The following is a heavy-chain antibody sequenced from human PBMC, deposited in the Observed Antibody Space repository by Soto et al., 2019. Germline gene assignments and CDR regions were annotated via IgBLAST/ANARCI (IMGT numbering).Heavy chain of an antibody. CDR2: ISSSSSTI. CDR3: GYPPHSGMEV. CDR1: RVTVRSYI. D-gene: IGHD3-16*02. V-gene: IGHV3-48*01. J-gene: IGHJ6*02. Sequence: ACASSRVTVRSYIMDVVRQAPGKGLEWVSYISSSSSTIYYADSVKGRFTISRDNAKNSLYLQMNSLRAEDTAVYYGGYPPHSGMEVWGQGTTVTVSS.